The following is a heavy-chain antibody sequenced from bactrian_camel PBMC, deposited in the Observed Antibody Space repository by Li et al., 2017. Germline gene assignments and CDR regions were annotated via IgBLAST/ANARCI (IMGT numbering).Heavy chain of an antibody. Sequence: HVQLVESGGGSVQVGGSLRLSCAASGYTVRIYRMGWFRQVPGKGREGVAYIGNDLSTIYADSVKGRFTTSRDNANNTMYLQMNSLTPEDTAMYYCAADKLYGGTHPFARDFRYWGQGTQVTVS. CDR2: IGNDLST. CDR1: GYTVRIYR. CDR3: AADKLYGGTHPFARDFRY. J-gene: IGHJ6*01. V-gene: IGHV3S9*01. D-gene: IGHD6*01.